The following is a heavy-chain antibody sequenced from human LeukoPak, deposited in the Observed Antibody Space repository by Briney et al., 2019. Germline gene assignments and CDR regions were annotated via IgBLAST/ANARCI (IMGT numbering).Heavy chain of an antibody. Sequence: SETLSLTCTVSGGSISSYYWSWIRQPPGKGLEWIGYIYYSGSTNCNPSLKSRVTISVDTSKNQFSLELSSVTAADTAVYYCARDIVGLKNAFDIWGQGTMVTVSS. J-gene: IGHJ3*02. V-gene: IGHV4-59*12. CDR2: IYYSGST. CDR3: ARDIVGLKNAFDI. CDR1: GGSISSYY. D-gene: IGHD1-26*01.